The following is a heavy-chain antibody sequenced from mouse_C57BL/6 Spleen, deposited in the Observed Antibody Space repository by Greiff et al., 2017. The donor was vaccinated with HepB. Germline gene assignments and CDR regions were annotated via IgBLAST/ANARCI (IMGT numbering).Heavy chain of an antibody. CDR3: ARGPSITEYAMDY. CDR1: GYTFTSYW. Sequence: QVQLQQPGAELVRPGSSVKLSCKASGYTFTSYWMDWVKQRPGQGLEWIGNIYPSDSETHYNQKFKDKATLTVDKSSSTAYMQLSSLTSEDSAVYYCARGPSITEYAMDYWGQGTSVTVSS. J-gene: IGHJ4*01. CDR2: IYPSDSET. V-gene: IGHV1-61*01. D-gene: IGHD1-1*01.